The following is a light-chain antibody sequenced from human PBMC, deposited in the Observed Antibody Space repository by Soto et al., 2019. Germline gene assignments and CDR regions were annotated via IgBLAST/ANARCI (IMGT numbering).Light chain of an antibody. V-gene: IGKV1-39*01. CDR3: QQSYRSPYT. J-gene: IGKJ2*01. CDR1: QSINIY. CDR2: GAS. Sequence: DIQMTQSPSSLFASVGDRVTVTCRASQSINIYLNWYQQKPGKAPTLLIYGASSLQSGVPSRFSGGGSRTDFTLTISALQPEDFVTYYCQQSYRSPYTFGQGTKLEIK.